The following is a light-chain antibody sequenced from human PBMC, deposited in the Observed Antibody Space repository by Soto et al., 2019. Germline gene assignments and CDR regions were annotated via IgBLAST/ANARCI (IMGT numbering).Light chain of an antibody. CDR3: SSYAGSNNFP. J-gene: IGLJ2*01. Sequence: QSALTQPPSASGSPGQSVTISCTGTSSDVGGYNYVSWYQQHPGKAPKLMIYEVSKRPSGVPDRFSGSKSGNTASLTVSGLQAEEEADYYCSSYAGSNNFPFGGGTKLTVL. V-gene: IGLV2-8*01. CDR2: EVS. CDR1: SSDVGGYNY.